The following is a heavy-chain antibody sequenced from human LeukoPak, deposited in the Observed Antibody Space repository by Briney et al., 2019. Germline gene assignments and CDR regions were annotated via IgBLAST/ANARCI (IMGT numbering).Heavy chain of an antibody. Sequence: GGSLRLSCAASGFTFSSYSMNWVRQAPGKGLEWVSSISSSSSYIYYADSVKGRFTISRDNAKNSLYLQMNSLRAEDTAVYYCARSLVVPAAIREVNWFDPWGQGTLVTVSS. J-gene: IGHJ5*02. D-gene: IGHD2-2*02. CDR1: GFTFSSYS. CDR2: ISSSSSYI. CDR3: ARSLVVPAAIREVNWFDP. V-gene: IGHV3-21*01.